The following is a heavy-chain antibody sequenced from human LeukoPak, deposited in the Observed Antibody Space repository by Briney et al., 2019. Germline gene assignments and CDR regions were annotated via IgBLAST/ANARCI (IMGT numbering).Heavy chain of an antibody. CDR3: ARELGRKGAYDV. Sequence: PGGSLRLSCAASGFAFSSHVMHWVRQAPGKGLEWVATTFYGGSEMYYADSVKGRFNMSTDNSKNTVYLQMSSLRAEDTALYCCARELGRKGAYDVWGQGTMVTVSS. CDR2: TFYGGSEM. V-gene: IGHV3-30-3*01. D-gene: IGHD2-15*01. J-gene: IGHJ3*01. CDR1: GFAFSSHV.